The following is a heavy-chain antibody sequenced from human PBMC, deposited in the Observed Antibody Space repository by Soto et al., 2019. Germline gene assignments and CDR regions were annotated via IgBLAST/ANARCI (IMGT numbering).Heavy chain of an antibody. V-gene: IGHV3-9*01. CDR3: AKAGGFTGHTPRRADYFDY. CDR2: ISWNSGSI. CDR1: GFTFDDYA. D-gene: IGHD5-12*01. Sequence: EVQLVESGGGLVQPGRSLRLSCAASGFTFDDYAMHWVRQAPGKGLEWVSGISWNSGSIGYADSVKGRFTISRDNAKNALYLQMNSLRAEDTALYYCAKAGGFTGHTPRRADYFDYWGQGTLVTVSS. J-gene: IGHJ4*02.